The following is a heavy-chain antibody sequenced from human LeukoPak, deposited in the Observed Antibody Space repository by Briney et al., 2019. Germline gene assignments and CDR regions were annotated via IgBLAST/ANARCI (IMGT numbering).Heavy chain of an antibody. V-gene: IGHV3-66*01. Sequence: GGSLRLSCAASGFTVSSNYMSWVRQAPGKGLEWVSVIYSGGSTYYADSVKGRFTISRDNAKNSLYLQMNSLRAEDTAVYYCARSVGGELRVGVYYFDYWGQGTLVTVSS. D-gene: IGHD1-26*01. J-gene: IGHJ4*02. CDR3: ARSVGGELRVGVYYFDY. CDR1: GFTVSSNY. CDR2: IYSGGST.